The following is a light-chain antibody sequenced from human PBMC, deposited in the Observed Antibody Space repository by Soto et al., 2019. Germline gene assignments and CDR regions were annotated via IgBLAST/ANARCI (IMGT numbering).Light chain of an antibody. V-gene: IGLV2-14*01. CDR3: SSYTRSSTLV. CDR2: EVS. CDR1: SSDVGGYNY. J-gene: IGLJ2*01. Sequence: QSVLTQPASVSGSPGQSITISCTGTSSDVGGYNYVPWYQQHPGKAPKLMIYEVSNRPSGVSNRFSGSKSGNTASLTISWLQAEDEADYYCSSYTRSSTLVFGGGTKLTVL.